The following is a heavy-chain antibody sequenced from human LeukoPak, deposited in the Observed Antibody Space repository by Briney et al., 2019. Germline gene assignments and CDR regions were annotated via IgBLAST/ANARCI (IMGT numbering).Heavy chain of an antibody. J-gene: IGHJ4*02. Sequence: SETLSLTCAVYGGSFSGYYWSWIRQPPGKGLEWIGEINHSGSTNYNPSLKSRVTISVDTSKNQFSLKLSSVTAADTAVYYCARRVSNWNDYYFDYWGQGTLVTVSS. D-gene: IGHD1-20*01. V-gene: IGHV4-34*01. CDR3: ARRVSNWNDYYFDY. CDR1: GGSFSGYY. CDR2: INHSGST.